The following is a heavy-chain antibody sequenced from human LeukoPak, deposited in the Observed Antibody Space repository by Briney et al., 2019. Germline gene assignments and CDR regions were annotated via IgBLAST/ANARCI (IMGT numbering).Heavy chain of an antibody. CDR2: IRSKAYGETA. V-gene: IGHV3-49*04. J-gene: IGHJ4*02. D-gene: IGHD1-1*01. CDR3: TRDRGAYNLYDY. Sequence: GGSLRLSCAASGFTFSSYAMSWVRQAPGKGLEWVGFIRSKAYGETADYAAPVKGRFTISRDDSKAIAYLQMNSLKTEDTAVYHCTRDRGAYNLYDYWGQGTLVTVSS. CDR1: GFTFSSYA.